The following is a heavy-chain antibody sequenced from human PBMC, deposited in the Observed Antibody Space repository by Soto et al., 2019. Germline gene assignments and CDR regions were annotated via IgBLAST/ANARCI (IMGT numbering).Heavy chain of an antibody. V-gene: IGHV3-23*01. CDR3: AKGDLGLVVVTALSFDP. Sequence: GGSLRLSCAASGFTFSSYAMSWVRQAPGKGLEWVSAISGSGGSTYYADSVKGRFTISRDNSKNTLYLQMNSLRAEDTAVYYCAKGDLGLVVVTALSFDPWGQGTLVTVSS. CDR2: ISGSGGST. J-gene: IGHJ5*02. D-gene: IGHD2-21*02. CDR1: GFTFSSYA.